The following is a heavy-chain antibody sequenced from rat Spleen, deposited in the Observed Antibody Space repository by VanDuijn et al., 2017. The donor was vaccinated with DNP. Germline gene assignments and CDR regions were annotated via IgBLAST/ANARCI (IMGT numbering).Heavy chain of an antibody. Sequence: EVQLVESGGGLVQPGRSLKLSCAASGFTFSDYYMAWVRQAPTKGLEWVATISYDGSSTYYRDSVKGRFTSSRDNAKSTLYLQMYSLRSEDTATYYCARHVYDGSYYSYFDYWGQGVMVTVSS. V-gene: IGHV5-7*01. CDR1: GFTFSDYY. J-gene: IGHJ2*01. D-gene: IGHD1-12*02. CDR2: ISYDGSST. CDR3: ARHVYDGSYYSYFDY.